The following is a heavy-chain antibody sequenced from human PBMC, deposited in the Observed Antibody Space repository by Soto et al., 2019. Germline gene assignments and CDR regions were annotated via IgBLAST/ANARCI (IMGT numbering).Heavy chain of an antibody. CDR3: ARGLLPWFFDL. J-gene: IGHJ2*01. CDR1: GGSFSDYY. Sequence: QVQLQQWGAGLWEPSETLSLTCAVYGGSFSDYYWTWIRQPPGKGLEWIGEIYHTGSTNYNPSLKSRGTITVDTSKTQFSLKLSSVTAADTAVYYCARGLLPWFFDLWGPGTLVTVSS. V-gene: IGHV4-34*01. CDR2: IYHTGST.